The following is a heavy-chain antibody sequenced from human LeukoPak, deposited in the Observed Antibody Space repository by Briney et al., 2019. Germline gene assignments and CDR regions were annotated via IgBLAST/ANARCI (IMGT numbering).Heavy chain of an antibody. Sequence: SETLSLTCTVSGGSISSYYWSWIRQPAGKGLEWIGRIYTSGSTNYNPSLKSQVTMSVDTSKNQFSLELTSVTAADTAVYYCARDRYSSTGDAFDIWGQGTMVTVSS. CDR1: GGSISSYY. V-gene: IGHV4-4*07. CDR3: ARDRYSSTGDAFDI. D-gene: IGHD6-13*01. CDR2: IYTSGST. J-gene: IGHJ3*02.